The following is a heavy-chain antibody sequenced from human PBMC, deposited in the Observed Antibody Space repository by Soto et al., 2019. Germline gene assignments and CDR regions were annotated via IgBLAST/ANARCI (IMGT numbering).Heavy chain of an antibody. CDR2: IYHSGST. J-gene: IGHJ4*02. Sequence: PSETLSLTCAVSGGSISSGGYSWSWIRQPPGKGLEWIGYIYHSGSTYYNPSLKSRVTISVDRSKNQFSLKLSSVTAADTAVYYCASLSGMTTVTSDYWGQGTLVTVSS. CDR1: GGSISSGGYS. CDR3: ASLSGMTTVTSDY. D-gene: IGHD4-17*01. V-gene: IGHV4-30-2*01.